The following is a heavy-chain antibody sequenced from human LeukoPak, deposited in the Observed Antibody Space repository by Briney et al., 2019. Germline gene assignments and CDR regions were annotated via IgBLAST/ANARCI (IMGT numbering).Heavy chain of an antibody. V-gene: IGHV1-69*04. CDR3: ARDGVVPAAIDYYYYYMDV. J-gene: IGHJ6*03. CDR1: GGTFSSYT. Sequence: ASAKVSCKASGGTFSSYTISWVRQAPGQGLEWMGRIIPILGIANYAQKFQGRVTITADKSTSTAYMELSSLRSEDTAVYYCARDGVVPAAIDYYYYYMDVWGKGTTVTVSS. CDR2: IIPILGIA. D-gene: IGHD2-2*01.